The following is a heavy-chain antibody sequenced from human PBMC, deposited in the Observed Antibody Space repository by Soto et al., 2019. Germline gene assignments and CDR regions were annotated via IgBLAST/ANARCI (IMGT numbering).Heavy chain of an antibody. J-gene: IGHJ4*02. V-gene: IGHV4-31*03. CDR1: GGSITTGGYY. CDR3: ARTKCSGGSCYSWSLDY. D-gene: IGHD2-15*01. Sequence: SESLSLTCTVSGGSITTGGYYWSWIRQLPGKGLEWIGHRYYSESTYYNPSLKSRVSISLDTSKNQFSLKLSFVTAADTAMYYCARTKCSGGSCYSWSLDYWGQGTPVTVSS. CDR2: RYYSEST.